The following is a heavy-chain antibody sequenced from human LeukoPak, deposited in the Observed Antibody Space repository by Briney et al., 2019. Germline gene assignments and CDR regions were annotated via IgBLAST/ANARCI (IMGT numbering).Heavy chain of an antibody. V-gene: IGHV3-30*18. CDR1: GFSFTTYG. J-gene: IGHJ4*02. CDR2: ISSDGNNK. D-gene: IGHD3-22*01. CDR3: AKDPRYYDTSGYVDY. Sequence: GGSLRLSCAASGFSFTTYGMHWVRQAPGKGLEWVALISSDGNNKYYADSVKGRFTISRDNSKNTLYLQMNSLRAEDTAAYYCAKDPRYYDTSGYVDYWGQGTLVTVSS.